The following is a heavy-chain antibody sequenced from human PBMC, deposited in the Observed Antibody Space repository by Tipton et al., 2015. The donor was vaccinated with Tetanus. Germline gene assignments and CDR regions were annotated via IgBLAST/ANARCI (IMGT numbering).Heavy chain of an antibody. Sequence: TLSLTCTVSGDSIGRTSPYLGWIPPPPGKDLEWLGMIYSRETTYYNPSLKSRVTVSIDMSDNQFSLKLSSVTAADTAVYYCVRPIKHGFDMRGQRTMVFVS. J-gene: IGHJ3*02. CDR1: GDSIGRTSPY. CDR3: VRPIKHGFDM. D-gene: IGHD1-14*01. V-gene: IGHV4-39*01. CDR2: IYSRETT.